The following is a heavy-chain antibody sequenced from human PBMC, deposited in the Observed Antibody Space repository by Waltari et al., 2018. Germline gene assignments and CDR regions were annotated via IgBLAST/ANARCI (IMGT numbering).Heavy chain of an antibody. Sequence: QVQLVQSGAEVKKPGASVKVSCAASGFTFSSYGMHWVRQAPGKGLEWVAVIWYDGSNKYYADSVKGRFTISRDNSKNTLYLQMNSLRAEDTAMYYCAARRMATTYYFDYWGQGTLVTVSS. CDR2: IWYDGSNK. V-gene: IGHV3-33*08. D-gene: IGHD5-12*01. CDR1: GFTFSSYG. CDR3: AARRMATTYYFDY. J-gene: IGHJ4*02.